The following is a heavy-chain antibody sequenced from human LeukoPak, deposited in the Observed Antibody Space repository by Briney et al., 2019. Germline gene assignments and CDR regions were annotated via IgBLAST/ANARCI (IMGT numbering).Heavy chain of an antibody. CDR1: GYSFTGYY. D-gene: IGHD2-2*02. Sequence: ASVKVSCKTSGYSFTGYYVHWVRQAPGQGLEWMGWIHPNSGGTNYAQRFHDWVTMTRDTSTRTAYMELSRLGSDDTAVYYCARGDIVVLPAGIPHNWFDPWGQGTLVTVSS. CDR3: ARGDIVVLPAGIPHNWFDP. CDR2: IHPNSGGT. J-gene: IGHJ5*02. V-gene: IGHV1-2*04.